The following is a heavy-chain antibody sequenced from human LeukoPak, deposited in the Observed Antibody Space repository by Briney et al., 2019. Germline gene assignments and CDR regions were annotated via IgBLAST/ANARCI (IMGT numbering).Heavy chain of an antibody. Sequence: SETLSLTCTVSGGSIINYYWSWIRQPPGKGLEWTGYIYYTGNTNYNPSLKSRVTLSVDTSKNQFSLKLSSVTAADTAVYYCARENGGQYYYYGMDVWGQGTTVTVSS. V-gene: IGHV4-59*12. CDR3: ARENGGQYYYYGMDV. CDR2: IYYTGNT. J-gene: IGHJ6*02. CDR1: GGSIINYY. D-gene: IGHD3-16*01.